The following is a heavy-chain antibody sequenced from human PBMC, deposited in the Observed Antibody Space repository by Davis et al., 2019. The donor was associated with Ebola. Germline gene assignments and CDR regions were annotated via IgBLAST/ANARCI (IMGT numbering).Heavy chain of an antibody. J-gene: IGHJ4*02. CDR1: GFAFDDYA. V-gene: IGHV3-9*01. Sequence: GGSLRLSCAASGFAFDDYAMHWVRKVPGKGLEWVSGISWNGDILEYADSVKGRFTISRDNAKNSLYLQMNTLRVEDTAIYYCVPGTWIRGQGTLVTVSS. D-gene: IGHD5-18*01. CDR2: ISWNGDIL. CDR3: VPGTWI.